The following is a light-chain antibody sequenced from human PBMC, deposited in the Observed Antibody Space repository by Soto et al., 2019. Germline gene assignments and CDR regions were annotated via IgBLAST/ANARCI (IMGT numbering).Light chain of an antibody. CDR3: SSFTSINTWV. V-gene: IGLV2-14*01. Sequence: QSALTQPASVSGSPGQSITISCTGTSSDVGGYNYVSWYQQHPGKAPKLMIYEVSNRPSGVSNRFSGSKPGNTASLTISGLQAEDEADYYCSSFTSINTWVFGGGTKVTVL. J-gene: IGLJ3*02. CDR2: EVS. CDR1: SSDVGGYNY.